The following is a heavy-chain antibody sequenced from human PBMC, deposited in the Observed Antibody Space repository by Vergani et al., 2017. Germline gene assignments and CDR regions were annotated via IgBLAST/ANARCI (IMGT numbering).Heavy chain of an antibody. Sequence: EVQLVESGGGLVQPGGSLRLSCAASGFTFSSYDMHWVRQATGKGLEWVSAIGTAGDPYYPGSVKGRFTISRENAKNSLYLQMNSLRAEDTAVYYCARGFLEWLLYAPLDYWGQGTLVTVSS. D-gene: IGHD3-3*01. CDR2: IGTAGDP. V-gene: IGHV3-13*05. CDR3: ARGFLEWLLYAPLDY. J-gene: IGHJ4*02. CDR1: GFTFSSYD.